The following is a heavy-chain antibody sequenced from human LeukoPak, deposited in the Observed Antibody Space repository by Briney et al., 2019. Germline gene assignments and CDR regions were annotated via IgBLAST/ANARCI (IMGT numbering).Heavy chain of an antibody. D-gene: IGHD4-11*01. Sequence: GGSLRLSCAASGFIFSDYYMSWIRQAPGKGLEWVSYISSSSSTIYYADSVKGRFTISRDNAKNSLYLQMNSLRAEDTAVYYCARVPYSNYVIPLAYWGQGTLVTVSS. CDR3: ARVPYSNYVIPLAY. CDR2: ISSSSSTI. CDR1: GFIFSDYY. J-gene: IGHJ4*02. V-gene: IGHV3-11*04.